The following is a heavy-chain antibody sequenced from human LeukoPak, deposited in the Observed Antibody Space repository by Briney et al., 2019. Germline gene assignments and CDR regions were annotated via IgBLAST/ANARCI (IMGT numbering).Heavy chain of an antibody. J-gene: IGHJ6*03. CDR2: IIHSGST. Sequence: SETLSLTCAVYGGSFSGYYWSWIRQPPGKGLEWIGEIIHSGSTNYNPSLKSRVTISVDTSKNQFSLKLSSVTAADTAVYYCARGIMTTGIGGRMDVWGKGTTVTVSS. CDR3: ARGIMTTGIGGRMDV. CDR1: GGSFSGYY. D-gene: IGHD4-11*01. V-gene: IGHV4-34*01.